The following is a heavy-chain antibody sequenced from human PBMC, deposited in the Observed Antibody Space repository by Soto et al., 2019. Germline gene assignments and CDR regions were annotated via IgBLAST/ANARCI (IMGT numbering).Heavy chain of an antibody. CDR2: IYYSGST. J-gene: IGHJ6*02. Sequence: SETLSLTCTVSGGSISSYYWSWIRQPPGKGLEWIGYIYYSGSTNYNPSLKSRVTISVDTSKNQFSLKLSSVTAADTAVYYCARQTGYYGSGSYYRHYYYGMDVWGQGTTVTVS. D-gene: IGHD3-10*01. CDR1: GGSISSYY. CDR3: ARQTGYYGSGSYYRHYYYGMDV. V-gene: IGHV4-59*01.